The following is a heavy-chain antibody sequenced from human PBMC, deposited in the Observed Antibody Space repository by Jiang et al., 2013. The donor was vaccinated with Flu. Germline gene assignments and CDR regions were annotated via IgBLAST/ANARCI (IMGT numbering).Heavy chain of an antibody. V-gene: IGHV1-3*01. CDR3: ARGDILTGHLFDY. CDR2: INAGNGNT. D-gene: IGHD3-9*01. Sequence: KKPGASVRVSCKASGYTFTSYAMHWVRQAPGQRLEWMGWINAGNGNTKYSQKFQGRVTITRDTSASTAYMELSSLRSEDTAVYYCARGDILTGHLFDYWGQGTLVTVSS. CDR1: GYTFTSYA. J-gene: IGHJ4*02.